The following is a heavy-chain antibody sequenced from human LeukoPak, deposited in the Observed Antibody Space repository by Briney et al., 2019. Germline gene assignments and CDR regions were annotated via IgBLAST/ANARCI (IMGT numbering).Heavy chain of an antibody. V-gene: IGHV3-30-3*01. Sequence: GGALLLSCAAAGCTFISYAMHRGRQAPGKGLEGVAVISYDGSNKYYADSVKGRFTISRDNSKNTLYLQMNSLRVEDTAVYYCVSLFGGSEWELRYWGQGTLVTVSS. CDR1: GCTFISYA. J-gene: IGHJ4*02. CDR2: ISYDGSNK. CDR3: VSLFGGSEWELRY. D-gene: IGHD1-26*01.